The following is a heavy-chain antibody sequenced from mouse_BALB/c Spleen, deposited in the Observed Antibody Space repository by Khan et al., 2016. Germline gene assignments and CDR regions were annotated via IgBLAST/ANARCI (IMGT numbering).Heavy chain of an antibody. CDR1: GDTFSSYW. J-gene: IGHJ2*01. V-gene: IGHV1-9*01. CDR3: ARTDRRGYFDY. Sequence: QVQLKQYGAELMKPGASVKISCKATGDTFSSYWIEWVKQRPGHGLEWIGEILPGSGSTNYKEKFRGKATFTADTSSNTAYMQISSMTSEDSAVHYCARTDRRGYFDYWGQGTTLTVSS. CDR2: ILPGSGST.